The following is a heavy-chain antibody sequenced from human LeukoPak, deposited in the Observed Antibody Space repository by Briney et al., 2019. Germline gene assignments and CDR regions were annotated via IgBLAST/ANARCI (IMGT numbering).Heavy chain of an antibody. J-gene: IGHJ4*02. D-gene: IGHD3-22*01. Sequence: ASVKVSCKASGYTFTSYYMHWVRQAPGQGLEWMGWISAYNGNTNYAQKLQGRVTMTTDTSTSTAYMELRSLRSDDTAVYYCARDYYDSSGYSLSFDYWGQGTLVTDSS. CDR3: ARDYYDSSGYSLSFDY. CDR2: ISAYNGNT. CDR1: GYTFTSYY. V-gene: IGHV1-18*04.